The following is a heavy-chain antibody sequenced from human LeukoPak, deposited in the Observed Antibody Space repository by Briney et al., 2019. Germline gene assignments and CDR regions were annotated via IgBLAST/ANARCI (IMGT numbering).Heavy chain of an antibody. CDR3: ARVQAPTYDSSGYYSY. J-gene: IGHJ4*02. V-gene: IGHV3-48*03. D-gene: IGHD3-22*01. Sequence: GGSLRLSCAASGFTFSIYEFNWGRLAPGKGMGWVSYISGSGDTVYVDSVKGRFTISRDNAKNSLYPQMNSLRAEDTAVYYCARVQAPTYDSSGYYSYWGQGTLVTVSS. CDR1: GFTFSIYE. CDR2: ISGSGDTV.